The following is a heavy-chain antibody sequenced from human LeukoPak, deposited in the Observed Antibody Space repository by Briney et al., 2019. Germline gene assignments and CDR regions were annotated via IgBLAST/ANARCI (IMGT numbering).Heavy chain of an antibody. CDR1: GFTFSSYA. CDR3: AKGDFVDTAMASLDY. J-gene: IGHJ4*02. V-gene: IGHV3-23*01. Sequence: GGSLRLSCAASGFTFSSYAMSWVRQAPGKGLEWVSAISGSGGSTYYADSVKGRFTISRDNSKNTLYLQMNSLRAEDTAVYYCAKGDFVDTAMASLDYWGQGTLVTVSS. CDR2: ISGSGGST. D-gene: IGHD5-18*01.